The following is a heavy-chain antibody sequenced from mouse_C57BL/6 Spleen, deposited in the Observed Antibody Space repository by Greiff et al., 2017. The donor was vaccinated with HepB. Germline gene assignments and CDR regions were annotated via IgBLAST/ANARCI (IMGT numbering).Heavy chain of an antibody. D-gene: IGHD2-4*01. Sequence: EVNVVESGGGLVKPGGSLKLSCAASGFTFSSYAMSWVRQTPEKRLEWVATISDGGSYTYYPDNVKGRFTISRDNAKNNLYLQMSHLKSEDTAMYYCARDYDYAFFAYWGQGTLVTVSA. V-gene: IGHV5-4*01. CDR1: GFTFSSYA. CDR2: ISDGGSYT. J-gene: IGHJ3*01. CDR3: ARDYDYAFFAY.